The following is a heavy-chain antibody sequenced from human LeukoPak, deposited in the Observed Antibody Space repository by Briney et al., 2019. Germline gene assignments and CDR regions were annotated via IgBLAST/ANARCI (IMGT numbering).Heavy chain of an antibody. V-gene: IGHV3-9*01. CDR2: ISWNSGSI. Sequence: HPGGSLRLSCAASGFTFDDYAMHWVRQAPGKGLEWVSGISWNSGSIGYADSVKGRFTISRDNAKNSLYLQMNSLRAEDTALYYCAKDIRGPAYSSGWYYYYGMDAWGQGTTVTVSS. J-gene: IGHJ6*02. CDR1: GFTFDDYA. D-gene: IGHD6-19*01. CDR3: AKDIRGPAYSSGWYYYYGMDA.